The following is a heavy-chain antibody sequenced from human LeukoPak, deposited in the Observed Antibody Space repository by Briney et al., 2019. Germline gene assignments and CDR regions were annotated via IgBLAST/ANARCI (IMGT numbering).Heavy chain of an antibody. Sequence: GGSLRLSRAASGFTVSTNYMSWVRQAPGKGLEWVSVIYSGGSTYYADSMKGRFTISRDNSRNTLYLQMNSLRAEDTAVYYCARGNSTVWYFDYWGQGTLVTVSS. CDR3: ARGNSTVWYFDY. V-gene: IGHV3-66*01. CDR2: IYSGGST. CDR1: GFTVSTNY. D-gene: IGHD4-17*01. J-gene: IGHJ4*02.